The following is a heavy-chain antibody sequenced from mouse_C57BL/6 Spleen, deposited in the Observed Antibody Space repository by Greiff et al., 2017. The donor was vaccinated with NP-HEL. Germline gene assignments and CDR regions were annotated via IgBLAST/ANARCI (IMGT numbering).Heavy chain of an antibody. D-gene: IGHD1-1*01. CDR2: IYPGDGDT. CDR1: GYAFSSSW. CDR3: ARWIDYYGSSYFDY. V-gene: IGHV1-82*01. J-gene: IGHJ2*01. Sequence: QVQLQQSGPELVKPGASVKISCKASGYAFSSSWMNWVKQRPGKGLEWIGRIYPGDGDTNYNGKFKGKATLTADKSSSTAYMQLSSLTSEDSAVYFCARWIDYYGSSYFDYWGQGTTLTVSS.